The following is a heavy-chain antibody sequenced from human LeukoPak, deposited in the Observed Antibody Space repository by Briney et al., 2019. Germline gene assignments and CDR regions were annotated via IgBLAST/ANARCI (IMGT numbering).Heavy chain of an antibody. Sequence: PGGSLRLSCAASGFTFSSHAMSWVRQAPGKGLEWVSAISGSGGSTYYADSVKGRFTISRDNAKNSLYLQMNSLRDEDTAVYYCASGGYDYEDYWGQGTLVTVSS. CDR1: GFTFSSHA. CDR3: ASGGYDYEDY. J-gene: IGHJ4*02. D-gene: IGHD5-12*01. V-gene: IGHV3-23*01. CDR2: ISGSGGST.